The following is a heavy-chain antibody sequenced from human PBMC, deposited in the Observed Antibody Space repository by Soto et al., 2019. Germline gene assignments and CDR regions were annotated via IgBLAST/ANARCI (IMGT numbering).Heavy chain of an antibody. J-gene: IGHJ4*02. D-gene: IGHD2-15*01. CDR1: GFTFSSYA. CDR3: AKVYCSGGSCRPDRWYYFDY. V-gene: IGHV3-23*01. Sequence: GGSLRLSCAASGFTFSSYAMTWVRQAPGKGLEWVSTISNSGVSTYYADSVKGRFTSSRDNSKNTLYLQMNSLRAEDTAVYYCAKVYCSGGSCRPDRWYYFDYWGQGTLVTVSS. CDR2: ISNSGVST.